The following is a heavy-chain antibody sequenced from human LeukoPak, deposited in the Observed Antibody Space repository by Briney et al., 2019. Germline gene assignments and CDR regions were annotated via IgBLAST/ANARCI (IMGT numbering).Heavy chain of an antibody. D-gene: IGHD3-22*01. J-gene: IGHJ4*02. CDR1: GYTFTSYG. Sequence: ASVKVSCKASGYTFTSYGISWVRQAPGQGLEWMGWISAYNGNTNYAQKLQGRVTMTTDTSTSTAYMELRSLRSDDTAVYYCARSQYYYDSSGYYSLDYWGQGTLVTVSS. V-gene: IGHV1-18*01. CDR3: ARSQYYYDSSGYYSLDY. CDR2: ISAYNGNT.